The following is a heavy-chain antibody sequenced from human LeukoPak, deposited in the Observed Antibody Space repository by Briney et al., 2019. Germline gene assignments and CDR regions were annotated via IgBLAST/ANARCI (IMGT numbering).Heavy chain of an antibody. CDR2: ISSSSSYI. J-gene: IGHJ4*02. D-gene: IGHD2-15*01. Sequence: PGGSMRLSCAASGFTFSRHSINWVRQAPGKGLEWVSSISSSSSYIYYADSVKGRFTISRDNAKNSLYLHMNTLRAEDTAVYYCARTVDWIYCTSGSCYYDYWGQGTLVTVSS. CDR3: ARTVDWIYCTSGSCYYDY. CDR1: GFTFSRHS. V-gene: IGHV3-21*01.